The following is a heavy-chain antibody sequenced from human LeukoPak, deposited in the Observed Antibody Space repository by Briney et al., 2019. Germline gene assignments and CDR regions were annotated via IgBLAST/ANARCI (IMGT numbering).Heavy chain of an antibody. CDR2: STHSGST. D-gene: IGHD2-2*01. CDR3: ARGRTGAAALDF. CDR1: GGSFSGHY. J-gene: IGHJ4*02. V-gene: IGHV4-34*01. Sequence: SESLSLTCAVYGGSFSGHYWTWVRQSPGKGLEWIGESTHSGSTNYNPSLKSRVTISVDTSKNQFSLKLTSMSDADTAVYHCARGRTGAAALDFWGPGTLVTVSS.